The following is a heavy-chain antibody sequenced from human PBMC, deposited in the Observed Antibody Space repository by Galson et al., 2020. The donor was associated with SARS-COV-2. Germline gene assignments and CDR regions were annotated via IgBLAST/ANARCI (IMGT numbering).Heavy chain of an antibody. D-gene: IGHD2-2*01. CDR2: IIPILGIA. CDR1: GGTFSSYT. J-gene: IGHJ4*02. Sequence: SVKVSCKASGGTFSSYTISWVRQAPGQGLEWMGRIIPILGIANYAQKFQGRVTITADKSTSTAYMELSSLRSEDTAVYYCATGYCSSTSCIDYWGQGTLVTVSS. CDR3: ATGYCSSTSCIDY. V-gene: IGHV1-69*02.